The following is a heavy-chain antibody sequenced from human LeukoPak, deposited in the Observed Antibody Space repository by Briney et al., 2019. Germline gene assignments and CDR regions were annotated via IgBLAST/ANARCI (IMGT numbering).Heavy chain of an antibody. Sequence: GGSLRLSCAASGFTFSDYYMNWIRHAPGKGLEWVSYISGSGSTVYYADSVQGRFTISSDNAENSLFLQMNSLRAEDTAVYYCARDKIHYDIWSALKPRPTYYYDMDVWGQGTTVTVSS. CDR1: GFTFSDYY. J-gene: IGHJ6*02. CDR3: ARDKIHYDIWSALKPRPTYYYDMDV. CDR2: ISGSGSTV. V-gene: IGHV3-11*01. D-gene: IGHD3-3*01.